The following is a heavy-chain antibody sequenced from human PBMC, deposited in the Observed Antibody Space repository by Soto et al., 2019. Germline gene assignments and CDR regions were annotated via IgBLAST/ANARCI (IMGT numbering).Heavy chain of an antibody. J-gene: IGHJ4*02. V-gene: IGHV3-23*01. CDR1: GFTFSSYA. Sequence: GGSLRLSCAASGFTFSSYAMSWVRQAPGKGLEWVSAISCSGGSTYYADSVKGRFTISRDNSKNTLYLQMNSLRAEDTAVYYCAKDSRYYGSGSMGFDYWGQGTLVTVSS. D-gene: IGHD3-10*01. CDR2: ISCSGGST. CDR3: AKDSRYYGSGSMGFDY.